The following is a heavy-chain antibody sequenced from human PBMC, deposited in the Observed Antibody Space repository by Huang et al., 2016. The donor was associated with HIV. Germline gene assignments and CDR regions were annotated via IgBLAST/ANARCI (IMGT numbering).Heavy chain of an antibody. Sequence: QGQLVESGGGVVQPGRSLRLSCAASGFSFTSYDMQWVRQVPGKGLEWGSFVSNDGNEKYYADSVKGRFTISRDNFKNSLYLQMNSLRTGDTAVYFCLPAGHVSHYYYMDVWGKGTTVIVSS. CDR3: LPAGHVSHYYYMDV. CDR2: VSNDGNEK. J-gene: IGHJ6*03. V-gene: IGHV3-30*03. CDR1: GFSFTSYD.